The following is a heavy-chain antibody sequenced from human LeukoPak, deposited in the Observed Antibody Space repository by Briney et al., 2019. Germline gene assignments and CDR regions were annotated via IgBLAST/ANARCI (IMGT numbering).Heavy chain of an antibody. CDR2: IYHSGST. V-gene: IGHV4-4*02. CDR1: GGSISSNNW. J-gene: IGHJ5*02. CDR3: ATTAAAGTRLAWFDP. Sequence: SETLSLTCAVSGGSISSNNWWSCVRQPPGKGLEWIGEIYHSGSTNYNPSLKSRVTISLDKSMNQFSLKLSSVTAADTAVYYCATTAAAGTRLAWFDPWGQGTLVTVSS. D-gene: IGHD6-13*01.